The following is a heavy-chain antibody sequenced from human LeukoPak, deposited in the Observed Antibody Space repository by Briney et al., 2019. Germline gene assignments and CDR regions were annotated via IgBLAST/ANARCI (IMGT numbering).Heavy chain of an antibody. Sequence: SETLSLTCTVSGGSISSYYWSWIRQPAGKGLEWIGRIYTSGSTNYNPSLKSRVTMSVDTSKNQFSLKLSSVTAADTAVYYCASEPYSNYDYYYYMDVWGKGTTVTVSS. V-gene: IGHV4-4*07. CDR2: IYTSGST. CDR1: GGSISSYY. D-gene: IGHD4-11*01. CDR3: ASEPYSNYDYYYYMDV. J-gene: IGHJ6*03.